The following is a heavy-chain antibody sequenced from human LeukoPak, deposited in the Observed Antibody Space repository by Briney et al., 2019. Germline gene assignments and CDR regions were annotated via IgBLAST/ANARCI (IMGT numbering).Heavy chain of an antibody. V-gene: IGHV1-58*02. J-gene: IGHJ3*02. Sequence: GASVKVSCKASGFTFTSSAMQWGRQARGQRLEWIGWIVVGSGNTNYAQKFQERVTITRDMSTSTAYMKLSSLRSEDTAVYYCAAGGFIADAFDIWGQGTMVTVSS. CDR2: IVVGSGNT. D-gene: IGHD6-13*01. CDR1: GFTFTSSA. CDR3: AAGGFIADAFDI.